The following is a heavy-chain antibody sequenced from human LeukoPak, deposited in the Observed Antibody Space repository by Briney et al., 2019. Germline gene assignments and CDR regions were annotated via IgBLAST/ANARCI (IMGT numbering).Heavy chain of an antibody. CDR1: GYTFTGYY. Sequence: GASVKVSCTASGYTFTGYYMHWVRQAPGQGLEWMGWINPNSGGTNYAQKFQGRVTMTRDTSISTAYMELSRLRSDDTAVYYCARDLRYCSSTSCFDPWGQGTLVTVSS. CDR2: INPNSGGT. D-gene: IGHD2-2*01. CDR3: ARDLRYCSSTSCFDP. V-gene: IGHV1-2*02. J-gene: IGHJ5*02.